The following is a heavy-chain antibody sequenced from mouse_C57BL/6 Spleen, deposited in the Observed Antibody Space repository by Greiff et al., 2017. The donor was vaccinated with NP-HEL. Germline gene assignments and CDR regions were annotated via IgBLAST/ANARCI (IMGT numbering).Heavy chain of an antibody. CDR3: ARVDSSGDYAMDY. J-gene: IGHJ4*01. D-gene: IGHD3-2*02. V-gene: IGHV5-4*01. Sequence: EVQRVESGGGLVKPGGSLKLSCAASGFTFSSYAMSWVRQTPEKRLEWVATISDGGSYTYYPDNVKGRFTISRDNAKNNLYLQMSHLKSEDTAMYYCARVDSSGDYAMDYWGQGTSVTVSS. CDR2: ISDGGSYT. CDR1: GFTFSSYA.